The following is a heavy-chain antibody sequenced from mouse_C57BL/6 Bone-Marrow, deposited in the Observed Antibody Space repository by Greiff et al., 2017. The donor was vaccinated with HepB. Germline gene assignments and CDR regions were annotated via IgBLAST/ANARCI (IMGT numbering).Heavy chain of an antibody. D-gene: IGHD1-2*01. J-gene: IGHJ2*01. V-gene: IGHV5-17*01. CDR2: ISSGSSTI. CDR1: GFTFSDYG. CDR3: AREGTTANFFYYFDY. Sequence: EVKLMESGGGLVKPGGSLKLSCAASGFTFSDYGMHWVRQAPEKGLEWVAYISSGSSTIYYADTVKGRFTISRDNAKNTLFLQMTSLRSEDTAMYYCAREGTTANFFYYFDYWGQGTTLTVSS.